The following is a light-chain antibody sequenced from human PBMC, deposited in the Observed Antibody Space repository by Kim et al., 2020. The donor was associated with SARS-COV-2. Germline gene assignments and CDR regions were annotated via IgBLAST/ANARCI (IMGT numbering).Light chain of an antibody. CDR1: NGHSSYA. V-gene: IGLV4-69*01. Sequence: QLVLTQSPSASASLGASVKLTCTLSNGHSSYAIAWHQQQPEKGPRYLMKLNSDGSHSKGDGIPDRFSGSSSGAERYLTISSLQSEDEADYYCQTWGTGPRGVFGGGTQLTVL. CDR2: LNSDGSH. CDR3: QTWGTGPRGV. J-gene: IGLJ3*02.